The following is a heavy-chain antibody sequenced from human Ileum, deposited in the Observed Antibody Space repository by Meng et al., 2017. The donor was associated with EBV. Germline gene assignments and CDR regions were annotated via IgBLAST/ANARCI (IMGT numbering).Heavy chain of an antibody. D-gene: IGHD3-10*01. CDR1: GASISNSDYD. CDR3: ARDPAYPRGLFDS. CDR2: IYRSGST. Sequence: QLQVQESGPGVVKPTEAPSLTGTFSGASISNSDYDWGWIRQSPGKGLEWIASIYRSGSTYYDPSLKSRVTMSLDTSKNQFSLKLSSVTAADTAVYYCARDPAYPRGLFDSWGQGTLVTVSS. V-gene: IGHV4-39*07. J-gene: IGHJ4*02.